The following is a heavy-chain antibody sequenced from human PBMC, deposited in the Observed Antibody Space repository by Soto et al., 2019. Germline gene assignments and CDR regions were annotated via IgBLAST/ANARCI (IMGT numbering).Heavy chain of an antibody. D-gene: IGHD4-17*01. V-gene: IGHV4-4*02. CDR3: ARYDFGTFDY. Sequence: QVLLQESGPGLVKPSGTLSLTCAVSGDSISNSFWWSWVRQPPGKGLEWIGEIYHTESTVYNPSLKSRVTISVDKSKNQFSLNLDSVTAADTAVYYCARYDFGTFDYWGRGILVTVSS. CDR2: IYHTEST. CDR1: GDSISNSFW. J-gene: IGHJ4*02.